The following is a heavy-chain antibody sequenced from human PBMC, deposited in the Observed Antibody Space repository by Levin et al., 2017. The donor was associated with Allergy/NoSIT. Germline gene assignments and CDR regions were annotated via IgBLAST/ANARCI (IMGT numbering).Heavy chain of an antibody. CDR3: AHGLYTIDY. D-gene: IGHD4-11*01. J-gene: IGHJ4*02. CDR1: GFSLNSSGVG. Sequence: SGPTLVKPTQTLTLTCTFSGFSLNSSGVGVGWIRQPPGKALEWLTLIFWDDDRRYSPSLKNRLTITKDTSKNQVLFTMTDISPADTATYYCAHGLYTIDYWGQGTLVTVSS. V-gene: IGHV2-5*02. CDR2: IFWDDDR.